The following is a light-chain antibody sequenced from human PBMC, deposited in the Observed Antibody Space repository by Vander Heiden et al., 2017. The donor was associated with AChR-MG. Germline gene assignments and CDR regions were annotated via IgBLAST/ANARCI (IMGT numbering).Light chain of an antibody. CDR2: DVS. CDR1: SSDIGSYNL. V-gene: IGLV2-23*02. Sequence: HSALTQPASVSGSPGQSITISCSGTSSDIGSYNLVSWYQQHPDKAPKFIIYDVSKRPSGVSNRFSGSKSANTASLTISGLQYDDEADYYCCSYADSGPYVFGTGTKVTVL. J-gene: IGLJ1*01. CDR3: CSYADSGPYV.